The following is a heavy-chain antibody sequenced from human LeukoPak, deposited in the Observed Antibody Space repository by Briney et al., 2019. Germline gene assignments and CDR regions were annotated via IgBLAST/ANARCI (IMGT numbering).Heavy chain of an antibody. V-gene: IGHV3-74*01. CDR2: INTVGTVT. D-gene: IGHD6-19*01. J-gene: IGHJ4*02. Sequence: PGGSLRLPCAASGFTFSKYWMLWVRQAARKELDSVSRINTVGTVTTFADSVKGRFTVSRDNADNTMFLQMNSVRDEDTAVYYCATKQWLAPPPDSWGQGTPVTVSS. CDR1: GFTFSKYW. CDR3: ATKQWLAPPPDS.